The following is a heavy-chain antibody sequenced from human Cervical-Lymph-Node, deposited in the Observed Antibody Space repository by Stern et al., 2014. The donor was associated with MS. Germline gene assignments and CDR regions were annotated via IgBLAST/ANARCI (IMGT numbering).Heavy chain of an antibody. CDR3: TRDRGIMGTTTGDY. CDR1: GFTFSNYG. Sequence: QVQLVQSGAEVTKPGASVKVSCKASGFTFSNYGLSWVRHAPGQGLEWMGWVGVYNGNIDFAQKFQGQLTMATGTCTSTVYMELRSLRSDNTAVYYCTRDRGIMGTTTGDYWGQGTLVSVSS. V-gene: IGHV1-18*01. J-gene: IGHJ4*02. CDR2: VGVYNGNI. D-gene: IGHD1-26*01.